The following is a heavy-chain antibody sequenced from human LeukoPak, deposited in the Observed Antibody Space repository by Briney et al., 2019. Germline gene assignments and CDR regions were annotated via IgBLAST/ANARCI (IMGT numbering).Heavy chain of an antibody. CDR1: GFFLSRYT. CDR2: ISSGSTYI. J-gene: IGHJ4*02. Sequence: GGSLRLSCAASGFFLSRYTMNWVRQAPGKGLEWVSSISSGSTYINYADSMKGRFTVSRDNAKNSLYLQMNSLGAEDTAVYYCARRAGAYSHPYDYWGQGTLVTVSS. V-gene: IGHV3-21*04. D-gene: IGHD4/OR15-4a*01. CDR3: ARRAGAYSHPYDY.